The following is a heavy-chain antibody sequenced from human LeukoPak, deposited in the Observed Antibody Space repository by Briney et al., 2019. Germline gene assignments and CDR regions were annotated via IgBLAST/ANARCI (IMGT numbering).Heavy chain of an antibody. CDR1: GYSISSGFY. V-gene: IGHV4-38-2*01. D-gene: IGHD5-18*01. J-gene: IGHJ3*02. CDR3: ARGYSYGYSDALDI. CDR2: IYHSGST. Sequence: SETLSLTCAVSGYSISSGFYWGWIRQSPGKGLERIGNIYHSGSTYYNPSLKSRVTISVDTSKNQFSLKLSSVTAADTAVYYCARGYSYGYSDALDIWGQGTMVTVSS.